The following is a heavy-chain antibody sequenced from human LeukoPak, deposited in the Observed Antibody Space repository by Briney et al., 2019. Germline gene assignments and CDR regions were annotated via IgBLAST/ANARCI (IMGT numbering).Heavy chain of an antibody. J-gene: IGHJ4*02. V-gene: IGHV3-23*01. CDR3: AKDRGITMIVVAIANLFDY. CDR1: GFTFSSYA. D-gene: IGHD3-22*01. CDR2: ISGSGGST. Sequence: GGSLRLSCAASGFTFSSYAMSWVRQAPGRGLEWVSAISGSGGSTYYADSVKGRFTISRDNSKNTLYLQMNSLRAEDTAVYYCAKDRGITMIVVAIANLFDYWGQGTLVTVSS.